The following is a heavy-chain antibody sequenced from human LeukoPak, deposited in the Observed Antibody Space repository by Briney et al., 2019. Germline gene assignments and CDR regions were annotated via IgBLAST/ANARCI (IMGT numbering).Heavy chain of an antibody. Sequence: ASVKVSCKASGYTFTSYAMHWVRQAPGQRLEWMGWINAGNGNTKYSQEFQGRVTITRDTSASTAYMELSNLRSEDMAVYYCARDLTLGKYSSSSLRGFDPWGQGTLVTVSS. J-gene: IGHJ5*02. V-gene: IGHV1-3*03. D-gene: IGHD6-6*01. CDR2: INAGNGNT. CDR1: GYTFTSYA. CDR3: ARDLTLGKYSSSSLRGFDP.